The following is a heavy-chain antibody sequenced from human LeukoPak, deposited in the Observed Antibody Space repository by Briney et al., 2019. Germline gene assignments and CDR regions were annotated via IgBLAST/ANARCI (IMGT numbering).Heavy chain of an antibody. CDR2: ISYLSSHV. CDR1: GFTFSDYD. V-gene: IGHV3-21*01. Sequence: GGSLRLSCSASGFTFSDYDMNWVRQAPGKGLGWVSSISYLSSHVYYGDSVKGRFSISRDNAKNSLYLQMNSLGAEDTAIYYCGRAFPPLRTSSAGDLWGQGILVTVSS. J-gene: IGHJ4*02. CDR3: GRAFPPLRTSSAGDL. D-gene: IGHD3-16*01.